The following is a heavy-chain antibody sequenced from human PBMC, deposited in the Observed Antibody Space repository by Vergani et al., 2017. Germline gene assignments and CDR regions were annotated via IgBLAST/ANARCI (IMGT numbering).Heavy chain of an antibody. D-gene: IGHD5-12*01. CDR2: ISGSGGST. CDR3: AKANPRNSGYDYLYYYHAMDV. Sequence: EVQLLESGGDLVQPGGSLRLSCAASGFTFNHYAMNWVRQAPGKGLEWVSGISGSGGSTYYAGSVKGRFTLSRASSKNTLYLHMNSLSAGDTAVYYCAKANPRNSGYDYLYYYHAMDVWGKGTTVTVSS. J-gene: IGHJ6*04. CDR1: GFTFNHYA. V-gene: IGHV3-23*01.